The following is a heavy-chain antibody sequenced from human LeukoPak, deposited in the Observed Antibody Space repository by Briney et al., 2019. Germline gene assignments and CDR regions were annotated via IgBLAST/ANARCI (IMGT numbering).Heavy chain of an antibody. CDR3: AKDSTATSDFDY. D-gene: IGHD1-26*01. CDR1: GFTFSSYG. CDR2: IRYDGSNK. V-gene: IGHV3-30*02. Sequence: PGGSLRLSCAASGFTFSSYGMHWVRQAPGKGLEWVALIRYDGSNKYYADSVKGRFTISRDNSKNTLYLQMNSLRAEDTAVYYCAKDSTATSDFDYWGQGTLVTVSS. J-gene: IGHJ4*02.